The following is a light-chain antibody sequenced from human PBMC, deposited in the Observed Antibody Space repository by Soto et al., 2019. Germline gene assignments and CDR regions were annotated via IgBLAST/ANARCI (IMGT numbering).Light chain of an antibody. J-gene: IGKJ1*01. CDR2: ATS. CDR1: QVISTY. V-gene: IGKV1-16*02. CDR3: QQYDTYPWT. Sequence: DIQMTQSPSSLSASVGDRVTITCRASQVISTYVAWFQQTPGKAPKPLIYATSSLQSGVPSKFSGSGSGTDFTLTISSLQPEDFATYYCQQYDTYPWTFGQGTKVEIK.